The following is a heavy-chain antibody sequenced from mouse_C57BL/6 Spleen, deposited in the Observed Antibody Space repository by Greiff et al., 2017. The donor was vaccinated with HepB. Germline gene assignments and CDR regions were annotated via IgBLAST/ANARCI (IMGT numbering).Heavy chain of an antibody. V-gene: IGHV1-74*01. J-gene: IGHJ3*01. CDR3: AMDHYYGSSYEAY. Sequence: QVQLQQPGAELVKPGASVKVSCKASGYTFTSYWMHWVKQRPGQGLEWIGRIHPSDSDTNYNQKFKGKATLTVDKSSSTAYMQLSSLTSEDSAVYYCAMDHYYGSSYEAYWGQGTLVTVSA. D-gene: IGHD1-1*01. CDR2: IHPSDSDT. CDR1: GYTFTSYW.